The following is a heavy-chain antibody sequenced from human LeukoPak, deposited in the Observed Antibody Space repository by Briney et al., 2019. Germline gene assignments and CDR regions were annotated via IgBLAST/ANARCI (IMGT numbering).Heavy chain of an antibody. Sequence: ASVKVSCKASGYTFTGYYMHWVRQAPGQGLEWMGWINPNSGGTNYAQKFQGRVTMTRDTSISTAYMELSRLRSDDTAVYYCAREGGSRFGELLSHDAFDIWGQGTMVTVSS. D-gene: IGHD3-10*01. CDR1: GYTFTGYY. CDR2: INPNSGGT. CDR3: AREGGSRFGELLSHDAFDI. J-gene: IGHJ3*02. V-gene: IGHV1-2*02.